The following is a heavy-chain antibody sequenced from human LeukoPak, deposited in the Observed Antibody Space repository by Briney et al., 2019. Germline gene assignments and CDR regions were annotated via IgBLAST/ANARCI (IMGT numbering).Heavy chain of an antibody. D-gene: IGHD2-2*02. CDR2: VYSSGLT. CDR1: GGSINNYY. J-gene: IGHJ4*02. CDR3: EKYLRDSGTYYFDN. Sequence: SETLSPTCTVSGGSINNYYWSWIRQPPGKGLEWIGYVYSSGLTNYNPSLRSRVTITIDTSRSQFFLKLNSVTAADTAVYYCEKYLRDSGTYYFDNWGQGALVTVSS. V-gene: IGHV4-59*01.